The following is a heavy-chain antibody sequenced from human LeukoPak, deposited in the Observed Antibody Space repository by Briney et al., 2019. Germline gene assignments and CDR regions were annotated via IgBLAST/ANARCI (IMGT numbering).Heavy chain of an antibody. CDR3: ARDPYSGYYGDYYYYYMDV. Sequence: SETLSLTCAVYGGSFSGYYWSWIRQPPGKGLEWIGEINHSGSTNYNPSLKSRVTISVDTSKNQFSLKLSSVTAADTAVYYCARDPYSGYYGDYYYYYMDVWGKGPRSPSP. CDR2: INHSGST. CDR1: GGSFSGYY. V-gene: IGHV4-34*01. J-gene: IGHJ6*03. D-gene: IGHD5-12*01.